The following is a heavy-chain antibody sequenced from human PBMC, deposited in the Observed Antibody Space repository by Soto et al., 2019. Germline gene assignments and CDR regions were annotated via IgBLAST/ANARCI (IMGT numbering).Heavy chain of an antibody. CDR2: IDPSDSYT. Sequence: VESLTLSCKVSVYIFTSYWISCLRQMPGKGLEWMGRIDPSDSYTNYSPSFQGHVTISADKSISTAYLQWSSLKASDTAMYYCAGRYNARRDYGMDVWGQGTTVTVSS. D-gene: IGHD1-1*01. J-gene: IGHJ6*02. V-gene: IGHV5-10-1*01. CDR3: AGRYNARRDYGMDV. CDR1: VYIFTSYW.